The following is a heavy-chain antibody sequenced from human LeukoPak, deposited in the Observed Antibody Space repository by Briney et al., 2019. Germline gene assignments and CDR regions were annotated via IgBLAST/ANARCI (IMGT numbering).Heavy chain of an antibody. CDR3: ARGRFDSSSWLNWFDP. D-gene: IGHD6-13*01. CDR2: INHSGST. Sequence: SETLSLTCAVYGGSFSGYYWSWIRQPPGKGLEWIGEINHSGSTNYNPSLKSRVTISVDTSKNQFSLKLSSVTAADTAAYYCARGRFDSSSWLNWFDPWGQGTLVTVSS. J-gene: IGHJ5*02. V-gene: IGHV4-34*01. CDR1: GGSFSGYY.